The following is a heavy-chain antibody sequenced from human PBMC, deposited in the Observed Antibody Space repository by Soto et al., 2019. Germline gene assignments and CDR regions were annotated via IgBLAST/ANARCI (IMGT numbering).Heavy chain of an antibody. J-gene: IGHJ4*02. D-gene: IGHD4-17*01. CDR2: IYYSGST. Sequence: SETLSLTCTVSGGSISSYYWSWIRQPPGKGLEWIGYIYYSGSTNYNPSLKSRVTISVDTSKNQFSLKLSSVTAADTAVYYCARHPLMNYGDYYFDYWGQGTLVNVSS. CDR1: GGSISSYY. CDR3: ARHPLMNYGDYYFDY. V-gene: IGHV4-59*08.